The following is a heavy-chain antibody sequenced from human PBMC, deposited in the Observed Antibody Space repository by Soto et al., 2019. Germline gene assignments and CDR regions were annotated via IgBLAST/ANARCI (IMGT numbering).Heavy chain of an antibody. CDR1: GGSISSSSYY. CDR3: ARASLGYCSSTSCWSNWLDP. V-gene: IGHV4-31*03. D-gene: IGHD2-2*01. J-gene: IGHJ5*02. CDR2: IYYSGST. Sequence: SETLSLTCTVSGGSISSSSYYWSWIRQPPGKGLEWIGYIYYSGSTYYNPSLKSRLTISLHSSENQFSVRLTSVTAADTAVYYCARASLGYCSSTSCWSNWLDPWGQGTLVTVSS.